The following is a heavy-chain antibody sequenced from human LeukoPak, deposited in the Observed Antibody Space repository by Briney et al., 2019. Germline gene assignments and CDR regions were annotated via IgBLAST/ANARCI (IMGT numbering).Heavy chain of an antibody. V-gene: IGHV3-9*01. CDR3: ARWAYSSSWYIDY. CDR2: VSWNSGSI. CDR1: GFTFDNYA. J-gene: IGHJ4*02. Sequence: GGSLRLSCTASGFTFDNYAMYWVRQAPGKGLEWVSGVSWNSGSIAYADSVKGRFTIPRDNTKNSLYLQMNSLRAEDTALYYCARWAYSSSWYIDYWGQGTLVTVSS. D-gene: IGHD6-13*01.